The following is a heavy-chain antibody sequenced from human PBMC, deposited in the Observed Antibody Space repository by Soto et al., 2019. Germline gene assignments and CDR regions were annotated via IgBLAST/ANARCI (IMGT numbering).Heavy chain of an antibody. V-gene: IGHV1-2*04. D-gene: IGHD6-6*01. J-gene: IGHJ4*01. CDR1: GYIFPDYY. CDR3: ARGEQLVNFES. CDR2: INPNGGGT. Sequence: ASVKVFCKASGYIFPDYYVHWVRQAPGEGLEWMGRINPNGGGTNYAQKFEGWVTMTTDTSIITAYMELRRLNFDDTAVYYCARGEQLVNFESWGQGTLVTVSS.